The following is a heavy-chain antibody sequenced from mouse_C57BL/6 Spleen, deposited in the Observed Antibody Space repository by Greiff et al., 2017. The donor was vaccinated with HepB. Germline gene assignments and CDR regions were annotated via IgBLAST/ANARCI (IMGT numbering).Heavy chain of an antibody. CDR1: GYAFTNYL. CDR2: INPGSGGT. CDR3: ARSGLRYFDY. V-gene: IGHV1-54*01. Sequence: QVQLQQSGAELVRPGTSVKVSCKASGYAFTNYLIEWVKQRPGQGLEWIGVINPGSGGTNYNEKFKGKATLTADKSSSTAYMQLSSLTSEDSAVYFCARSGLRYFDYWGQGTTLTVSS. D-gene: IGHD2-4*01. J-gene: IGHJ2*01.